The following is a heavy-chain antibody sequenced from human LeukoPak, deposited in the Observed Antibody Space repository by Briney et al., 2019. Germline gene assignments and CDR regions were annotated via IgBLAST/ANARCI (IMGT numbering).Heavy chain of an antibody. CDR3: ARDYCSSTSCLFDY. D-gene: IGHD2-2*01. Sequence: ASVKVSCKASGYTFTSYGISWVRQAPGQGLEWMGRINPNSGDTNYAQKFQGRVTMTRDTSISTAYMELSRLRSDDTAVYYCARDYCSSTSCLFDYWGQGTLVTVSS. V-gene: IGHV1-2*06. J-gene: IGHJ4*02. CDR2: INPNSGDT. CDR1: GYTFTSYG.